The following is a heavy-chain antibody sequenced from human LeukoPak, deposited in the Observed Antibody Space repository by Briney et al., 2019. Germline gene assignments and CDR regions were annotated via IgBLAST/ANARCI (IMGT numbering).Heavy chain of an antibody. Sequence: SETLSLTCAVYGGSFSGYYWSWIRQPPGKGLEWIGEINHSGSTNYNPSLKSRVTISIDTSKNQFSLKLTSVTAADTAVYFCARQLYVSGSYYAPMDVWGKGTTVTISS. D-gene: IGHD3-10*01. CDR1: GGSFSGYY. V-gene: IGHV4-34*01. J-gene: IGHJ6*03. CDR3: ARQLYVSGSYYAPMDV. CDR2: INHSGST.